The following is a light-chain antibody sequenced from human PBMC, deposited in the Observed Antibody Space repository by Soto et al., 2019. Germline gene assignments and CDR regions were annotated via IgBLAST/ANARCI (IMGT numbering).Light chain of an antibody. CDR3: QQRSTWPLT. J-gene: IGKJ1*01. V-gene: IGKV3-11*01. CDR2: DAS. CDR1: QSVSSH. Sequence: EVVLTQSPGTLSLSPGERATLSCRASQSVSSHLAWYQQKPGQAPRLLIYDASNRATGIPARFSGSGSGTDFTLTISSLEPEDFAVYYCQQRSTWPLTFGQGTKVDIK.